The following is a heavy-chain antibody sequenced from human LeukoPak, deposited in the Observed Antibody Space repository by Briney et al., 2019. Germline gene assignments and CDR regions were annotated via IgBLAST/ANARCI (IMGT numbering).Heavy chain of an antibody. CDR2: INPDGSET. V-gene: IGHV3-7*01. J-gene: IGHJ4*02. CDR3: VRGGGSGNHLAS. CDR1: GFTFSWSW. D-gene: IGHD6-19*01. Sequence: GGSLRLSCATSGFTFSWSWMSWVRQAPGKGLDWVANINPDGSETNYMDSVKGRFTIARDNAMNSLYLQMDSLSAEDTSLYYCVRGGGSGNHLASWGQGALVTVSS.